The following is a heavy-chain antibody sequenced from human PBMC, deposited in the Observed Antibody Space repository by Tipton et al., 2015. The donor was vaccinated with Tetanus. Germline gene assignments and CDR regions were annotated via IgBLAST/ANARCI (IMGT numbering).Heavy chain of an antibody. V-gene: IGHV1-46*01. CDR3: ARAASSREYSSSKVIDY. J-gene: IGHJ4*02. CDR2: INPSGGST. Sequence: QSGAEVKKPGASVKVSCKASGYTFTSYYMHWVRQAPGQGLEWMGIINPSGGSTSYAQKFQGRVTMTRDTSTSTVYMELSSLRSEDTAVYYCARAASSREYSSSKVIDYWGQGTLVTVSS. CDR1: GYTFTSYY. D-gene: IGHD6-6*01.